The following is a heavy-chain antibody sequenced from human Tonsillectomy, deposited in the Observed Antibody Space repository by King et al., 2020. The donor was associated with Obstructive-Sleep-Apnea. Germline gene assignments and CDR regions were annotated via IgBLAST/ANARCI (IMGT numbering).Heavy chain of an antibody. J-gene: IGHJ4*02. CDR2: IYYSGST. CDR1: GGSISSSSYY. Sequence: QLQESGPGLVKPSETLSLTCTVSGGSISSSSYYWGWIRQPPGKGLEWIGSIYYSGSTYYNPSLKSRVTISVDTSKNQFSLKLGSVTAADTAVYYCARDLWVRGVSSLSTLVYWGQGTLVTVSS. D-gene: IGHD3-10*01. CDR3: ARDLWVRGVSSLSTLVY. V-gene: IGHV4-39*07.